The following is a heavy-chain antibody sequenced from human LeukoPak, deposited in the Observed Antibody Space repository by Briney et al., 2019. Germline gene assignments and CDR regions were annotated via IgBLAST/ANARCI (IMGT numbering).Heavy chain of an antibody. Sequence: PGGSLRLSCAASGFTFSSYWMSWVRQAPGKGLEWVANIKQDGSEKYYVDSVKGRFTISRDNAKNSLYLQMNSLRAEDTAVYYCAKDRNSGSQFSHGPDAFDIWGQGTMVTVSS. D-gene: IGHD1-26*01. CDR2: IKQDGSEK. V-gene: IGHV3-7*03. CDR1: GFTFSSYW. CDR3: AKDRNSGSQFSHGPDAFDI. J-gene: IGHJ3*02.